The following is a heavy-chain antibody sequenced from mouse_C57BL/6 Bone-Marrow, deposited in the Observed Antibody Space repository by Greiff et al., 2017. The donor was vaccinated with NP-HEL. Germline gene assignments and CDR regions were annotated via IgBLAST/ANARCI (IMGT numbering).Heavy chain of an antibody. D-gene: IGHD1-1*01. CDR3: ARGAYYGFDY. V-gene: IGHV5-16*01. CDR1: GFTFSDYY. Sequence: EVQRVESEGGLVQPGSSMKLSCTASGFTFSDYYMAWVRQVPEKSLEWVANINYDGSSTYYLDSLKSRFIISRDNAKNILYLQMSSLKSEDTATYYCARGAYYGFDYWGQGTTLTVSS. CDR2: INYDGSST. J-gene: IGHJ2*01.